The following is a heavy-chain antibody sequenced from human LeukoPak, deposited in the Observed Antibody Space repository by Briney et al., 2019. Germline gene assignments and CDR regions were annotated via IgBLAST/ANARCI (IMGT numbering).Heavy chain of an antibody. CDR3: ARLVDRPGPYHY. CDR2: ISPNNGGT. Sequence: RASVKVSCKASGYTFTAHYMHWLRQAPGQGLEWMGWISPNNGGTNFAQKFLGRITMTRDTSISTVYMELSRLRSDDTAVYYCARLVDRPGPYHYWGQGTLVTVSS. CDR1: GYTFTAHY. D-gene: IGHD2-21*01. V-gene: IGHV1-2*02. J-gene: IGHJ4*02.